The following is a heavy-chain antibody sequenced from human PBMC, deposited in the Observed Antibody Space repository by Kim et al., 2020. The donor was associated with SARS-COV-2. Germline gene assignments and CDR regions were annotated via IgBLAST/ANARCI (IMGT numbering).Heavy chain of an antibody. V-gene: IGHV1-8*01. CDR1: GYTFTSYD. CDR3: AVTTYYYDSSGYRKGDY. CDR2: MNPNSGNT. D-gene: IGHD3-22*01. J-gene: IGHJ4*02. Sequence: ASVNVSCKASGYTFTSYDINWVRQATGQGLEWMGWMNPNSGNTGYAQKFQGRVTMTRNTSISTAYMELSSLRSEDTAVYYCAVTTYYYDSSGYRKGDYWGQGTLVTVSS.